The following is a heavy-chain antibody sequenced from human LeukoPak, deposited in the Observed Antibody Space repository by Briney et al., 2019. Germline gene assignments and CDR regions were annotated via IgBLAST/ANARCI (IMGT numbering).Heavy chain of an antibody. CDR3: ATSGGTSDYYYYMDV. J-gene: IGHJ6*03. CDR1: GDSISSSTYY. D-gene: IGHD2-15*01. CDR2: IYYSGNTYHSGST. Sequence: KTSETLSLTCIVSGDSISSSTYYWGWIRQPPGKGLEWIGNIYYSGNTYHSGSTYYNLSLKSRVTISVDTSKNHFSLKLSSVTAADTAVYYCATSGGTSDYYYYMDVWGKGTTVTVSS. V-gene: IGHV4-39*02.